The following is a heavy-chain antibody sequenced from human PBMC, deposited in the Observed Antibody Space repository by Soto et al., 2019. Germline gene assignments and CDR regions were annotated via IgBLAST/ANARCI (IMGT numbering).Heavy chain of an antibody. CDR1: GYTFTSYG. J-gene: IGHJ4*02. V-gene: IGHV1-18*01. D-gene: IGHD6-6*01. CDR2: ISAYNGNT. CDR3: ARDFDFSMEYSSSSAEV. Sequence: ASVKVSXKASGYTFTSYGISWVRQAPGQGLEWMGWISAYNGNTNYAQKLQGRVTMTTDTSTSTAYMELRSLRSDDTAVYYCARDFDFSMEYSSSSAEVWGQGTLVTVSS.